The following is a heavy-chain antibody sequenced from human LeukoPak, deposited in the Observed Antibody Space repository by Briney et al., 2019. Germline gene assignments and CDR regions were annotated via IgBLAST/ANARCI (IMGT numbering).Heavy chain of an antibody. V-gene: IGHV3-23*01. CDR1: GFTFSSYA. D-gene: IGHD3-9*01. CDR3: AKGSYFDWLKTPFDY. CDR2: ISGSGGST. Sequence: GGSLRLSCAASGFTFSSYAMSWVRQAPGKGLEWVSAISGSGGSTYYADSVKGRFTISRDNSKNTPYLQMNSLRAEDTAVYYCAKGSYFDWLKTPFDYWGQGTLVTVSS. J-gene: IGHJ4*02.